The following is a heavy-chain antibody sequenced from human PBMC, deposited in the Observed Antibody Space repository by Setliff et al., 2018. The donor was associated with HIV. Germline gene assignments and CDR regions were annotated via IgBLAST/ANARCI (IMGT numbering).Heavy chain of an antibody. V-gene: IGHV4-39*07. J-gene: IGHJ6*02. CDR1: GDSISSNNYY. CDR3: ARGWVRGPIISPGTYFSYGLDV. CDR2: INHSGST. Sequence: KTSETLSLTCTVSGDSISSNNYYWAWIRQSPGKGLEWIGEINHSGSTNYNPSLKSRITISVDTSKKQFSLKLNSVTAADTAVYYCARGWVRGPIISPGTYFSYGLDVWGQGTPVTVSS. D-gene: IGHD3-10*01.